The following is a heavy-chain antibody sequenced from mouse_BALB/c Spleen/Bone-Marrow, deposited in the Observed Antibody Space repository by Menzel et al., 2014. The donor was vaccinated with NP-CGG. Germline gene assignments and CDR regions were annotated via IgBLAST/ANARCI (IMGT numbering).Heavy chain of an antibody. CDR3: ARPLNWDPYAMDY. V-gene: IGHV1-82*01. CDR1: GYAFSSSW. J-gene: IGHJ4*01. D-gene: IGHD4-1*02. CDR2: TYPGDGDT. Sequence: VKLQESGPELVKPGASVKISCKASGYAFSSSWMNWVKQRPGQGLEWIGRTYPGDGDTKYNGKFKGKATLTADKSSSTAYMQLSSLTSVDSAVYFCARPLNWDPYAMDYWGQGTSVTVSS.